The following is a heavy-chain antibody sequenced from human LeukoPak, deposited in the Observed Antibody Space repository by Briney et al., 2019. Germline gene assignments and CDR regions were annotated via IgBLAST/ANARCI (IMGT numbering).Heavy chain of an antibody. Sequence: QPGGSPRLSCAASGFTFSSYSMNWVRQAPGKGLEWVSYISSSSSTIYYADSVKGRFTISRDNAKNSLYLQMNSLRAEDTAVYYCARDSMVRGVIPFDYWGQGTLVTVSS. D-gene: IGHD3-10*01. V-gene: IGHV3-48*01. CDR1: GFTFSSYS. J-gene: IGHJ4*02. CDR3: ARDSMVRGVIPFDY. CDR2: ISSSSSTI.